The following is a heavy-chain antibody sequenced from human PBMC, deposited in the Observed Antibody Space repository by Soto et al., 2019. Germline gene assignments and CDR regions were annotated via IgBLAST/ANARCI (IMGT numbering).Heavy chain of an antibody. CDR2: ISAYNVNT. V-gene: IGHV1-18*01. CDR1: GYGKTVDG. CDR3: ARVKEQQLERYYFDY. Sequence: KRYRTSAGYGKTVDGGSWGRMKKEQGLELMGWISAYNVNTNYAHKHQVRVTXTTDPSTSTAYMELRSLRSDDTAVYYCARVKEQQLERYYFDYWGQGTLVTVSS. D-gene: IGHD6-13*01. J-gene: IGHJ4*02.